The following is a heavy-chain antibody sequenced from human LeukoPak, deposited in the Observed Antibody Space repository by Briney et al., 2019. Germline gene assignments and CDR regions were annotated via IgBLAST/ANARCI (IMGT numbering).Heavy chain of an antibody. CDR2: IYYSGST. CDR3: ASYSYYYDSSGYFDY. CDR1: GVSFSGYY. J-gene: IGHJ4*02. Sequence: SETLSLTCAVYGVSFSGYYWSWIRQPPGKGLEWIGYIYYSGSTNYNPSLKSRVTISVDTSKNQFSLKLSSVTAADTAVYYCASYSYYYDSSGYFDYWGQGTLVTVSS. D-gene: IGHD3-22*01. V-gene: IGHV4-59*01.